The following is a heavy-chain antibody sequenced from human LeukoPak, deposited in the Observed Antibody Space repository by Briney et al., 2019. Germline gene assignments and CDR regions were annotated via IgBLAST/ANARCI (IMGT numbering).Heavy chain of an antibody. Sequence: SETLYLTCTVSGGSMSSSYWSWIRQPPGKGLEWIGDIYYSGVSTKYNPSLNSRVTMSVDTSKNQFSLKLSSVTAADTAVYYCARVLRYFDWPSVYGMDVWGKGTTVAVSS. V-gene: IGHV4-59*01. CDR3: ARVLRYFDWPSVYGMDV. J-gene: IGHJ6*04. CDR1: GGSMSSSY. D-gene: IGHD3-9*01. CDR2: IYYSGVST.